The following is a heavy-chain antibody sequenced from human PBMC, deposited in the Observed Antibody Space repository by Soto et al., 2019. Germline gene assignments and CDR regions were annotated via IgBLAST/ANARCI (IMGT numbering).Heavy chain of an antibody. J-gene: IGHJ3*01. V-gene: IGHV3-74*01. D-gene: IGHD2-2*01. CDR2: VNIDGGTT. CDR3: AREAGYCRRTSCYRRAFDL. Sequence: EVQLVESGGDLVQPGGSLRLSCAASGFTLSSHWMHWVRQVPGKGLVWVARVNIDGGTTSYADAVKGRFTISRDNAKNTVFLQMDGLSPEDTSTYYCAREAGYCRRTSCYRRAFDLWGQGTMVTVS. CDR1: GFTLSSHW.